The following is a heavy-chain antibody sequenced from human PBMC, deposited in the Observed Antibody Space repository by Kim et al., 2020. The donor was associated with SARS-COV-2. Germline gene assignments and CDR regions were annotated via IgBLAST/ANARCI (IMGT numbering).Heavy chain of an antibody. CDR3: AREIPAHDYSIYGMDV. J-gene: IGHJ6*02. CDR1: GFTFSSYG. V-gene: IGHV3-33*01. D-gene: IGHD4-4*01. Sequence: GGSLRLSCAASGFTFSSYGMHWVRQAPGKGLEWVAVIWYDGSNQYYADSVKGRFTISRDNSKNTLNLHMNSLRAEDTAVYYCAREIPAHDYSIYGMDVWGQGTTVTVSS. CDR2: IWYDGSNQ.